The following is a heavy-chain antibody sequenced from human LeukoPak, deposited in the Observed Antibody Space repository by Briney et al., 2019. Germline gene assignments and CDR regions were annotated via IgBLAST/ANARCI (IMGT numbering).Heavy chain of an antibody. CDR2: ISGSGGST. D-gene: IGHD6-19*01. J-gene: IGHJ4*02. CDR1: GFTFSSYA. CDR3: AKDLPRPQWLGYFDY. V-gene: IGHV3-23*01. Sequence: GGSLRLSCAASGFTFSSYAMSWVRQAPGKGLEWVPAISGSGGSTYYADSVKGRFTISRDNSKNTLYLQMNSLRAEDTAVYYCAKDLPRPQWLGYFDYWGQGTLVTVSS.